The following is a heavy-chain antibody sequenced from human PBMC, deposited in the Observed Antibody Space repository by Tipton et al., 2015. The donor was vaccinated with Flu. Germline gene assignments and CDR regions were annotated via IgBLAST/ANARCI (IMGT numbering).Heavy chain of an antibody. CDR1: GGSISSYY. J-gene: IGHJ6*03. V-gene: IGHV4-4*07. CDR2: IYTSGST. D-gene: IGHD3-9*01. Sequence: TLSLTCTVSGGSISSYYWSWIRQPAGKGLEWIGRIYTSGSTNYNPSLKSRVTMSVDTSKNQFTLKLRSVTAADTAVYYCARGPTIFTYYYYYMDVWGKGTTVTVSS. CDR3: ARGPTIFTYYYYYMDV.